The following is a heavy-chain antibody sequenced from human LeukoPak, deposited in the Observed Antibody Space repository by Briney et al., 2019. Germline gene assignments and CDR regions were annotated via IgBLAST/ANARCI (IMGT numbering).Heavy chain of an antibody. D-gene: IGHD1-26*01. V-gene: IGHV3-74*01. J-gene: IGHJ4*02. CDR1: GFTFSTYC. CDR2: INSDGTNT. CDR3: AKARGLGIVGAHFDY. Sequence: PGGSLRLSCAASGFTFSTYCMHWVRQAPGKGLVWVSRINSDGTNTDYADSVKGRFTISRDNSKNTLYLQMNSLRAEDTAVYYCAKARGLGIVGAHFDYWGQGTLVTVSS.